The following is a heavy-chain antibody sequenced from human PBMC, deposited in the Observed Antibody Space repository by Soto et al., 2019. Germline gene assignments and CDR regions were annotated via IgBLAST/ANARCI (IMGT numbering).Heavy chain of an antibody. J-gene: IGHJ4*02. CDR1: GFTFSSYA. CDR2: ISYDGSNK. D-gene: IGHD3-10*01. V-gene: IGHV3-30-3*01. CDR3: ARGSYYGSGSYSLRRDDFDY. Sequence: QVQLVESGGGVVQPRRSLRLSCAASGFTFSSYAMHWVRQAPGKGLEWVAVISYDGSNKYYADSVKGRFTISRDNSKNTLYLQMNSLRAEDTAVYYCARGSYYGSGSYSLRRDDFDYWGQGTLVTVSS.